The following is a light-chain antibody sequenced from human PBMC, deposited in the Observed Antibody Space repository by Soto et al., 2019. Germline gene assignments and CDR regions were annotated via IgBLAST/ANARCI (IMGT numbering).Light chain of an antibody. CDR1: QSVNSN. CDR3: QQYQNWPPWT. J-gene: IGKJ1*01. CDR2: GAS. Sequence: EIVMTQSPATPSLSPGERATLSCRASQSVNSNLAWYQQKPCQSPRLLIHGASTRITGIPARFSGSGSGTEFTLTISSLQSEDFAVYYCQQYQNWPPWTFGQGTKVEI. V-gene: IGKV3-15*01.